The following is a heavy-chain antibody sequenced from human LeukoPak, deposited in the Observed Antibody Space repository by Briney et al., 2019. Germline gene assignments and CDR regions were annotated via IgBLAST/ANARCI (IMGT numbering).Heavy chain of an antibody. D-gene: IGHD2-8*01. J-gene: IGHJ1*01. CDR2: IIPILGIA. CDR1: GGTFSSYA. Sequence: SVKVSCKASGGTFSSYAISWVRQAPGQGLEWMGGIIPILGIANYAQKFQGRVTITADKSTSTAYMELSSLRSEDTAVYYCARVGYASSAIYFQQWGQGTLVSVSS. CDR3: ARVGYASSAIYFQQ. V-gene: IGHV1-69*04.